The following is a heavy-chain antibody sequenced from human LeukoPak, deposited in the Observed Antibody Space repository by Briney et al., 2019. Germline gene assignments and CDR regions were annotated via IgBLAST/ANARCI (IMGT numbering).Heavy chain of an antibody. Sequence: PSETLSHTCTVSGGSISSYYWSWIRQPPGKGLEWIGYIYYSGSTNYNPSLKSRVTISVDTSKNQFSLKLSSVTAADTAVYYCASGLVGSFDYWGQGTLVTVSS. J-gene: IGHJ4*02. CDR2: IYYSGST. D-gene: IGHD6-19*01. CDR1: GGSISSYY. CDR3: ASGLVGSFDY. V-gene: IGHV4-59*01.